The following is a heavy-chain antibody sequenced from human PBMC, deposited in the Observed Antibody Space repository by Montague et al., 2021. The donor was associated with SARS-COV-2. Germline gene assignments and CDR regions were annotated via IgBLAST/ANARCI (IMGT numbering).Heavy chain of an antibody. V-gene: IGHV2-5*02. CDR1: GFSLSTSGVG. CDR3: AHRRPLYYYDSSLSTFDY. CDR2: IYWDDDK. Sequence: VKPTQPLTLTCTFSGFSLSTSGVGVGWIRQPPGKALEWLALIYWDDDKRYSPSLKSRLTITKDTSKNQVVLTMTNMDPVDTATYYCAHRRPLYYYDSSLSTFDYWGQGTLVTVSS. J-gene: IGHJ4*02. D-gene: IGHD3-22*01.